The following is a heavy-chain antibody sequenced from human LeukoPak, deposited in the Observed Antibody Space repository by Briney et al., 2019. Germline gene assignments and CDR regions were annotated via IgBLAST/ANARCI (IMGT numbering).Heavy chain of an antibody. J-gene: IGHJ4*02. CDR2: ISGRGTYT. Sequence: GGSLRLSCAASGFTFSLYTMNWVRQAPGKGMEWVSGISGRGTYTYYADSVKGRFTISRENAKNSLYLQMNSLRAEDTAVYYCARDEPYYYDSSGPTDWGQGTLVTVSS. CDR1: GFTFSLYT. D-gene: IGHD3-22*01. V-gene: IGHV3-21*01. CDR3: ARDEPYYYDSSGPTD.